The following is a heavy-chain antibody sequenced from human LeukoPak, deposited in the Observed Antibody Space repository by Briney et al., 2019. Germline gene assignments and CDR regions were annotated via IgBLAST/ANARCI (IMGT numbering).Heavy chain of an antibody. J-gene: IGHJ3*02. CDR1: GGSISSGDYY. CDR2: IYYSGST. V-gene: IGHV4-30-4*08. CDR3: ARISSCSSTSCYTGVGAFDI. Sequence: PSGTLSLTCAVSGGSISSGDYYWSWIRQPPGKGLEWIGYIYYSGSTYYNPSLKSRVTISVDTSKNQFSLKLSSVTAADTAVYYCARISSCSSTSCYTGVGAFDIWGQGTMVTVSS. D-gene: IGHD2-2*02.